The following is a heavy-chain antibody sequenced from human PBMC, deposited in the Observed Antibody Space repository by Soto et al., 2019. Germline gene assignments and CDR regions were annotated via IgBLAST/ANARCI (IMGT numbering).Heavy chain of an antibody. V-gene: IGHV3-30*18. D-gene: IGHD5-12*01. CDR2: ISYDGSDK. CDR1: GFTFNNSG. Sequence: QVQLVESGGGVVQPGRSLRLSCRVSGFTFNNSGMHWVRQAPGKGLEWMAVISYDGSDKYYADSVKGRVIISRDNSKNTLNLEMNSLRAEDTAIYYCVKDRVPGAYGNYYGMDVWCQGTTVTVSS. CDR3: VKDRVPGAYGNYYGMDV. J-gene: IGHJ6*02.